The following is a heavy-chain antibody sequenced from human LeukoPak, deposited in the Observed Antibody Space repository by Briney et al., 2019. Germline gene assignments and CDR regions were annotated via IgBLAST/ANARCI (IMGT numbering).Heavy chain of an antibody. D-gene: IGHD5-12*01. V-gene: IGHV3-49*04. CDR2: IRSKNYGGTT. J-gene: IGHJ4*02. Sequence: GGSLRLPCTGSGFTFGDYAMNWVRQAPGKGLVWVGFIRSKNYGGTTEYAASVKGRFTISRDDSRSIAYLQMNSLKTEDTAVYYCTRVIVATKDYWGQGTLVTVSS. CDR1: GFTFGDYA. CDR3: TRVIVATKDY.